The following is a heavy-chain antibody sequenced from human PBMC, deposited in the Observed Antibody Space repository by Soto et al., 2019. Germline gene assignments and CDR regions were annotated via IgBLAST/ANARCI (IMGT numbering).Heavy chain of an antibody. CDR2: ISAYNGNT. D-gene: IGHD1-26*01. CDR3: AMDRGWSYSRWFDP. J-gene: IGHJ5*02. Sequence: ASVKVSCKASGYTFTSYGISWVRQAPGQGLEWMGWISAYNGNTNYAQKLQGRVTMTTDTSTSTAYMELKSLRSGDTAVYYCAMDRGWSYSRWFDPWGQGTLVTVSS. CDR1: GYTFTSYG. V-gene: IGHV1-18*01.